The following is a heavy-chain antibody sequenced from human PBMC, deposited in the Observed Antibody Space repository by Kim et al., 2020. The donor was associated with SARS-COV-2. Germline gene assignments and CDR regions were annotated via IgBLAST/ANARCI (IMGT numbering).Heavy chain of an antibody. J-gene: IGHJ5*02. Sequence: SVKGRFTISRHNAKNSLYLQMNSLRDEDTAVYYCARGGIAAAARFNWFDPWGQGTLVTVSS. V-gene: IGHV3-48*02. CDR3: ARGGIAAAARFNWFDP. D-gene: IGHD6-13*01.